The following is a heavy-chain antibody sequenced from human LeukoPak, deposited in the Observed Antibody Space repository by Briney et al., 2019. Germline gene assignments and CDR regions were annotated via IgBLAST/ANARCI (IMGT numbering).Heavy chain of an antibody. Sequence: GGSLRVSCATSGFTFNIYAMNWVRQAPGKGLEWVSIISGNGINTYYADSVKGRFTISRDDSKNTLYLQMNSLRVDDTAIYYCARGVSDWGQGTLVTVAS. J-gene: IGHJ4*02. CDR3: ARGVSD. D-gene: IGHD3-16*01. CDR2: ISGNGINT. CDR1: GFTFNIYA. V-gene: IGHV3-23*01.